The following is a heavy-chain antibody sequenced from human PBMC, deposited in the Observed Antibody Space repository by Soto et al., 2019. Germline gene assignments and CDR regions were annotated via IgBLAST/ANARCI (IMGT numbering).Heavy chain of an antibody. D-gene: IGHD1-7*01. CDR2: IYSGGST. J-gene: IGHJ6*02. Sequence: EVQLVESGGGLVQPGGSLRLSCAASGFTVSSNYMSWFRQAPGKGLEWVSVIYSGGSTYYADSVKGRFTISRDNSKNTLYLQMNSLRAEDTAVYYCARDGHITGTTSAYYYGMDVWGQGTTVTVSS. V-gene: IGHV3-66*01. CDR3: ARDGHITGTTSAYYYGMDV. CDR1: GFTVSSNY.